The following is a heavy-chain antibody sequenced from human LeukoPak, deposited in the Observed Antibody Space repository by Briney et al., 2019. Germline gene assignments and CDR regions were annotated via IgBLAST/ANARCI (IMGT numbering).Heavy chain of an antibody. V-gene: IGHV3-7*03. D-gene: IGHD4-17*01. CDR3: ARDWFDGDYDRFDY. CDR2: INQDGSQK. J-gene: IGHJ4*02. Sequence: PGGSLRPSCAVSGFTFSSYWMSWFRQAPGKGLEWVANINQDGSQKFSVDSVKGRFTISRDNAKNSLSLQMNSLRVEDTAVYYCARDWFDGDYDRFDYWGQGTLVTVSS. CDR1: GFTFSSYW.